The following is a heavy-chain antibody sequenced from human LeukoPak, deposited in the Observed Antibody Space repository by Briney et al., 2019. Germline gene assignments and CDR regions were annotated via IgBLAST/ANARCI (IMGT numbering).Heavy chain of an antibody. CDR2: IIPILGIA. J-gene: IGHJ6*02. Sequence: GASVKVSCKASGGTFSSYAISWVRQAPGQGLEWMGRIIPILGIANYAQKFQGRVTITADKSTSTAYMELSSLRSEDTAVYYCARGLIVAHEDRYYYYGMDVWGQGTTVTVSS. D-gene: IGHD5-12*01. CDR3: ARGLIVAHEDRYYYYGMDV. V-gene: IGHV1-69*04. CDR1: GGTFSSYA.